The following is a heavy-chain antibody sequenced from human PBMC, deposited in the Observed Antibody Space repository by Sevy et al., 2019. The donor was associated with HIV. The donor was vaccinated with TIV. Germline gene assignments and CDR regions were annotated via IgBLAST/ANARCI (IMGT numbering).Heavy chain of an antibody. CDR3: AKWSHRYSSSWYGFDY. CDR1: GFTFSGYA. J-gene: IGHJ4*02. D-gene: IGHD6-13*01. Sequence: GGSLRLSCAAAGFTFSGYAMSWVRQGPGKGLEWISGMTGNGGSTYYADSVKGRFTISRDNSKNMLYLQMNRLRDEDTAVYYGAKWSHRYSSSWYGFDYWGQGALVTVSS. CDR2: MTGNGGST. V-gene: IGHV3-23*01.